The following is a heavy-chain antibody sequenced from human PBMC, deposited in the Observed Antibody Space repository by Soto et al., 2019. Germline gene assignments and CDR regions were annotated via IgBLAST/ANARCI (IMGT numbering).Heavy chain of an antibody. J-gene: IGHJ6*02. D-gene: IGHD6-13*01. V-gene: IGHV4-39*01. CDR3: ARLQFQAAGTAFVYYYYYGMDV. CDR1: GGSISSSSYY. CDR2: IYYSGST. Sequence: PSDTLSLTCTVSGGSISSSSYYWGWIRQPPGKGLEWIGSIYYSGSTYYNPSLKSRVTISVDTSKNQFSLKLSSVTAADTAVYYCARLQFQAAGTAFVYYYYYGMDVWGQGTTVTVSS.